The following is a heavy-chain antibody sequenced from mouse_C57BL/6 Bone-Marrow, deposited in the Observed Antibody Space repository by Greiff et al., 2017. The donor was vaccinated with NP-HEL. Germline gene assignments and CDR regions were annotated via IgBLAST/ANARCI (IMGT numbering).Heavy chain of an antibody. CDR3: ARAYYSNGAMDY. V-gene: IGHV5-12*01. D-gene: IGHD2-5*01. CDR1: GFTFSDYY. Sequence: EVNLVESGGGLVQPGGSLKLSCAASGFTFSDYYMYWVRQTPEKRLEWVAYISNGGGSTYYPDTVKGRFTISRDNAKNTLYLQMSRLKSEDTAMYYCARAYYSNGAMDYWGQGTSVTVSS. J-gene: IGHJ4*01. CDR2: ISNGGGST.